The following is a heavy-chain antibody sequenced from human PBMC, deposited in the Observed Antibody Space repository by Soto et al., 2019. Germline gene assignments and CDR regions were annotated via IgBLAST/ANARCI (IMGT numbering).Heavy chain of an antibody. CDR1: GGTFSSYT. CDR2: FIPILGIA. CDR3: ARVLYYYDSRGYMAGAYYYGMDV. Sequence: SVKVSCKASGGTFSSYTISWVRQAPGQGLEWMGRFIPILGIANYAQKFQGRVTITADKSTSTAYMELSSLRSEDTAVYYCARVLYYYDSRGYMAGAYYYGMDVWGQGTTVTVSS. D-gene: IGHD3-22*01. J-gene: IGHJ6*02. V-gene: IGHV1-69*02.